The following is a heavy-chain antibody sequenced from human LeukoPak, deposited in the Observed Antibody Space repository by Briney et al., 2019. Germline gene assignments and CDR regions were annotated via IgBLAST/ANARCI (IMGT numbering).Heavy chain of an antibody. V-gene: IGHV1-18*01. CDR1: GYTFTSYG. J-gene: IGHJ6*02. CDR3: ARAYSYGSDYYYGMDV. D-gene: IGHD5-18*01. Sequence: SVKVSCKASGYTFTSYGISWVRQAPGQGLEWMGWISGYNGNTKYAHKVQGRVTMTTDTSTGTAYMELRSLRSDDTAVYYCARAYSYGSDYYYGMDVWGQGTTVTVSS. CDR2: ISGYNGNT.